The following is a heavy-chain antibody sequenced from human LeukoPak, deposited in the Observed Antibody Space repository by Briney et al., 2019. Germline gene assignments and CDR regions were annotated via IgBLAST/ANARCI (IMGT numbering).Heavy chain of an antibody. CDR2: MNPNSGNT. V-gene: IGHV1-8*01. CDR3: ARGLSSGWYSDY. D-gene: IGHD6-19*01. CDR1: GYTFTSYD. J-gene: IGHJ4*02. Sequence: GASVKVSCKASGYTFTSYDINWVRQATGQGLEWMGWMNPNSGNTGYAQKFQGRVTMTRNTSISTAYMELSSLRSEDTAVYCCARGLSSGWYSDYWGQGTLVTVSS.